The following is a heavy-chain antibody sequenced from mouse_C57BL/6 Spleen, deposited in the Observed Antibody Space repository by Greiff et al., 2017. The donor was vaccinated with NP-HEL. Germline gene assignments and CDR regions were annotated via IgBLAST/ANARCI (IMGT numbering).Heavy chain of an antibody. CDR2: IYPGDGDT. CDR3: ATRKEGYYFDY. J-gene: IGHJ2*01. Sequence: VMLVESGAELVKPGASVKISCKASGYAFSSYWMNWVKQRPGKGLEWIGQIYPGDGDTNYNGKFKGKATLTADKSSSTAYMQLSSLTSEDSAVYFCATRKEGYYFDYWGQGTTLTVSS. V-gene: IGHV1-80*01. D-gene: IGHD3-3*01. CDR1: GYAFSSYW.